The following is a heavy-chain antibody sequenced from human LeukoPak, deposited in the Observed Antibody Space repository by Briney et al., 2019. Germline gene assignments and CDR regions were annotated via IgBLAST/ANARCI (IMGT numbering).Heavy chain of an antibody. CDR2: IIPIFGTA. Sequence: SVKVSCXASGGTFSNYAISWVRQARGQGLEWMGGIIPIFGTANYAQKFQGRVTITADESTSTAYMELSSLRSEDTAVYYCARCSLDIVVVANWFDPWGQGTLVTVSS. CDR3: ARCSLDIVVVANWFDP. D-gene: IGHD2-2*03. CDR1: GGTFSNYA. V-gene: IGHV1-69*13. J-gene: IGHJ5*02.